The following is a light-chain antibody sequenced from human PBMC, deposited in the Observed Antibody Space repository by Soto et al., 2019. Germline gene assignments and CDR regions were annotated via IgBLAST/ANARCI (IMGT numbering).Light chain of an antibody. Sequence: QSALTQPASVSGSPGQSITISCTGTSSDTVAYKYVSWYQHHPGKAPKLMIYDVTLRPSGVPDRFSGSKSGNTASLTISGLQAEDEADYYCCSYAGSFTWVFGGGTKLTVL. CDR3: CSYAGSFTWV. J-gene: IGLJ3*02. V-gene: IGLV2-11*01. CDR2: DVT. CDR1: SSDTVAYKY.